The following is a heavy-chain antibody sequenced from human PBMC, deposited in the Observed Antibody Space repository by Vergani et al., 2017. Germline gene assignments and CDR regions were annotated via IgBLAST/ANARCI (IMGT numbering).Heavy chain of an antibody. Sequence: QVQLQQWGAGLLKPSETLSLTCAVYGGSFSGYYWSWIRQPPGKGLEWIGEINHSGSTNYNPSLKSRVTLSVDTSKNQFSLKLSAVTAADTAVYYCARSHLDVVRGVISWFDPWGQGTLVTVSS. CDR1: GGSFSGYY. J-gene: IGHJ5*02. CDR2: INHSGST. D-gene: IGHD3-10*01. V-gene: IGHV4-34*01. CDR3: ARSHLDVVRGVISWFDP.